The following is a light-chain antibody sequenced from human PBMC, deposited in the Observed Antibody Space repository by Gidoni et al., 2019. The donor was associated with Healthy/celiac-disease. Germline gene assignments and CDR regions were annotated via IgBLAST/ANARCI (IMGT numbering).Light chain of an antibody. CDR1: SSNTRSNY. CDR3: AAWDDSLSCPV. Sequence: QSVLTQPPSASAPPGPRITISCSGSSSNTRSNYVYWYQQLPGTAPKLLICRNNQRPSGVPARFSGSKSGTSASLAISGLRSEDDADYYCAAWDDSLSCPVFGGGTKLTVL. V-gene: IGLV1-47*01. J-gene: IGLJ2*01. CDR2: RNN.